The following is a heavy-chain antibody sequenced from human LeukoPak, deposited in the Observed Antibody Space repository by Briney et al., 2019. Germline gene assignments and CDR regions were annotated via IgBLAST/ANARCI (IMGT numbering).Heavy chain of an antibody. V-gene: IGHV3-23*01. CDR3: ARVVRRVFASGANWFDP. Sequence: GGSLRLSCAASGFTFSSYAMSWVRQAPGQGLEWVSIISGSVASTSYADSVKGRFTISRDNSKDTLYLRMNGLRAEDTAVYYCARVVRRVFASGANWFDPWGQGTLVTVSS. CDR2: ISGSVAST. CDR1: GFTFSSYA. D-gene: IGHD3-16*02. J-gene: IGHJ5*02.